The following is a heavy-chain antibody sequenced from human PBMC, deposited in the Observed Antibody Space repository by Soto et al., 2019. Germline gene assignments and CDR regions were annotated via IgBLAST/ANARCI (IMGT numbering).Heavy chain of an antibody. CDR1: GFTFSDHY. V-gene: IGHV3-72*01. CDR3: ARETGYSYGWDYYYGMDV. Sequence: EVQLVESGGGLVQPGGSLRLSCAASGFTFSDHYMDWVRQAPGKGLEWVGRTRNKANSYTTEYAASVKGRFTISRDDSKHSLYLQMNSLKTEDTAVYYCARETGYSYGWDYYYGMDVWGQGTTVTVSS. CDR2: TRNKANSYTT. D-gene: IGHD5-18*01. J-gene: IGHJ6*02.